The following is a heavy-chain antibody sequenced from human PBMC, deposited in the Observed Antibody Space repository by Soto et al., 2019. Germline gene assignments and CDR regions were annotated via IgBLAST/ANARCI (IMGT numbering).Heavy chain of an antibody. D-gene: IGHD3-10*01. CDR2: INHSGST. CDR1: GGSFSGYY. CDR3: ARVPRYYGSGSYPGGDY. J-gene: IGHJ4*02. Sequence: SETLSLTCAVYGGSFSGYYWSWIRQPPGKGLEWIGEINHSGSTNYNPSLKSRVTISVDTSKNQFSLKLSSVTAADTAVYYCARVPRYYGSGSYPGGDYWGQGTLVTVSS. V-gene: IGHV4-34*01.